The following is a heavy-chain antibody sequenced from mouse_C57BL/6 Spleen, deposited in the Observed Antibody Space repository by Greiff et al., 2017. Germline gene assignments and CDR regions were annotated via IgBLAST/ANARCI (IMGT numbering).Heavy chain of an antibody. Sequence: VQLQQSGPGLVQPSQSLSITCTVSGFSLTSSGVHWVRQSPGKGLEWLGVIWSGGSTDYNAAFISRLSISKDNSKSQVFFKMNSLQADDTAIYYCARDDYDYDGAWFAYWGQGTLVTVSA. CDR1: GFSLTSSG. J-gene: IGHJ3*01. V-gene: IGHV2-2*01. D-gene: IGHD2-4*01. CDR3: ARDDYDYDGAWFAY. CDR2: IWSGGST.